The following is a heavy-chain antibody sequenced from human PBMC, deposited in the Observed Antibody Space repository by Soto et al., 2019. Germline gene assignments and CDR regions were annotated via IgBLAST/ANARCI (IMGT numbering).Heavy chain of an antibody. CDR3: AREKVTMVRGDYYGMDV. V-gene: IGHV3-33*01. Sequence: PGESLRLSCAASGFTFSSYGMHWVRQAPGKGLEWVAVIWYDGSNKYYADSVKGRFTISRDNSKNTLYLQMNSLRAEDTAVYYCAREKVTMVRGDYYGMDVWGQGTTVTVSS. J-gene: IGHJ6*02. D-gene: IGHD3-10*01. CDR1: GFTFSSYG. CDR2: IWYDGSNK.